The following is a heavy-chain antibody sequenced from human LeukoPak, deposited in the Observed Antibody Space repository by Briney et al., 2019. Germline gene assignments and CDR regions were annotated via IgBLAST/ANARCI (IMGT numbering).Heavy chain of an antibody. CDR3: AREYKIVVIGAVDP. CDR1: GFTFSSYW. D-gene: IGHD3-22*01. V-gene: IGHV3-74*01. CDR2: INSDGSST. J-gene: IGHJ5*02. Sequence: PGGSLRLSCAASGFTFSSYWMHWVRQAPGKGLVWVSRINSDGSSTSYADSVKGRFTISRDNAKNTLYLQMNSLRAEDTAVYYCAREYKIVVIGAVDPWGQGTLVTVSS.